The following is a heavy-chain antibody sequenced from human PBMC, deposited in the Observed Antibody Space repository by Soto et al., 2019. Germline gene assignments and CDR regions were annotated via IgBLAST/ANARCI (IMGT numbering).Heavy chain of an antibody. CDR2: FDQGGST. CDR1: GGSFGNYH. D-gene: IGHD3-9*01. CDR3: AGGGLYSDLSTGRRTFLGFDP. V-gene: IGHV4-34*01. Sequence: NLYITSAVYGGSFGNYHCTWVRQSPGKGLEWIVDFDQGGSTNYSPYLKSRVTISVDTSRNQFSLRLTSVTPADTSVYYCAGGGLYSDLSTGRRTFLGFDPWGPVTLV. J-gene: IGHJ5*02.